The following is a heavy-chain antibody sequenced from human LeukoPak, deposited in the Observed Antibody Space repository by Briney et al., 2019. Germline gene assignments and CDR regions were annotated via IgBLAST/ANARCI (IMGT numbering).Heavy chain of an antibody. CDR3: ARDRDSSSWYAPPIYYYYYGMDV. J-gene: IGHJ6*02. CDR2: ISSSGSTI. V-gene: IGHV3-48*03. Sequence: GGSLRLSCAASGFTFSSYEMNWVRQAPGKGLEWVSYISSSGSTIYYADSVKGRFTISRDNAKNPLYLQMNSLRAEDTAVYYCARDRDSSSWYAPPIYYYYYGMDVWGQGTTVTVSS. CDR1: GFTFSSYE. D-gene: IGHD6-13*01.